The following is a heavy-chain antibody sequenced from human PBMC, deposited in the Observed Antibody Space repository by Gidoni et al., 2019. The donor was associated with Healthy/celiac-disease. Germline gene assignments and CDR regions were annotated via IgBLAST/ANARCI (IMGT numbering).Heavy chain of an antibody. CDR2: INHSGST. CDR1: GGSFSDYY. Sequence: QVQLQQWGAGLLKPSETLSLTCAVYGGSFSDYYWSWIRQPPGKGLEWIGEINHSGSTNYNPSLKSRVTISVDTSKNQFSLKLSSVTAADTAVYYCARGRAAAGIWGDYYYYYGMDVWGQGTTVTVSS. V-gene: IGHV4-34*01. D-gene: IGHD6-13*01. CDR3: ARGRAAAGIWGDYYYYYGMDV. J-gene: IGHJ6*02.